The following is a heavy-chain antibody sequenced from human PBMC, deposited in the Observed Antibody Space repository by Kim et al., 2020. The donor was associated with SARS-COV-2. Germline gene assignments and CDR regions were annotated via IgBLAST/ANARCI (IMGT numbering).Heavy chain of an antibody. J-gene: IGHJ4*02. D-gene: IGHD3-22*01. CDR3: TTGFYYDTSGYYLGY. Sequence: AAPVKGRFTISRDESENTLYLQMNSLKTEDTAVYYCTTGFYYDTSGYYLGYWGQGTLVTVSS. V-gene: IGHV3-15*01.